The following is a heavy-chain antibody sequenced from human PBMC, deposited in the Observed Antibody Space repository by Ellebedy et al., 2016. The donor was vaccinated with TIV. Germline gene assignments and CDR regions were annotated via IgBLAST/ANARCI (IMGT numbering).Heavy chain of an antibody. Sequence: AASVKVSCKASGDTFSSYAISWVRQAPGQGLEWMGRIIPPLAIANYAQKFQGRVTITADKSTSTAYMELSSLRSEDTAVYYCARGPFMITFGGVIMDVWGQGTTVTVSS. CDR3: ARGPFMITFGGVIMDV. CDR1: GDTFSSYA. J-gene: IGHJ6*02. D-gene: IGHD3-16*02. V-gene: IGHV1-69*04. CDR2: IIPPLAIA.